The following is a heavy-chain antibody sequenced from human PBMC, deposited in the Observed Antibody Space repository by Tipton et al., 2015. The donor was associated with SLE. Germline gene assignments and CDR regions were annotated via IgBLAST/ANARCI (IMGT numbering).Heavy chain of an antibody. CDR3: TSPPPDHTYYGDY. CDR2: IRTKSNRYAT. CDR1: GFTFSGSA. Sequence: SLRLSCAASGFTFSGSAVSWVRQASGKGLEWVGHIRTKSNRYATAYAASVQGRFTISRDDSNNMAFLQMNSLKTDDTAVYYCTSPPPDHTYYGDYWGQGALVTVSS. D-gene: IGHD3-22*01. V-gene: IGHV3-73*01. J-gene: IGHJ4*02.